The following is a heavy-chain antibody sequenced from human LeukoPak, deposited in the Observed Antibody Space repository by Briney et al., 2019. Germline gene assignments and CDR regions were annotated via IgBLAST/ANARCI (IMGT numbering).Heavy chain of an antibody. D-gene: IGHD3-10*01. CDR1: GFTFSSYG. Sequence: PGGSLRLSCAASGFTFSSYGMHWVRQAPGKGLEWVAVISYDESNKYYADSVKGRFTISRDNSKNTLYLQMNSLRAEDTAVYYCAKDYGSGCMDVWGQGTTVTVSS. CDR3: AKDYGSGCMDV. CDR2: ISYDESNK. J-gene: IGHJ6*02. V-gene: IGHV3-30*18.